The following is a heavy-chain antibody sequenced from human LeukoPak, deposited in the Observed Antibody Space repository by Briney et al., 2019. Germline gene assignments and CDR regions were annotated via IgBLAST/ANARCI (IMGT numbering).Heavy chain of an antibody. CDR3: ARDHGLGYGSGSYEDYYYGMDV. CDR2: INPNSGGT. J-gene: IGHJ6*02. D-gene: IGHD3-10*01. CDR1: GYTFTGYY. Sequence: GASVTVSCKASGYTFTGYYMHWVRQAPGQGLEWMGWINPNSGGTNYAQKFQGRVTMTRDTSISTAYMELSSLRSEDTAVYYCARDHGLGYGSGSYEDYYYGMDVWGQGTTVTVSS. V-gene: IGHV1-2*02.